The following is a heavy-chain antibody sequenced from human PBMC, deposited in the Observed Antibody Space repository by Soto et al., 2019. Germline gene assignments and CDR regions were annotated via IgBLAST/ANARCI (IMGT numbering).Heavy chain of an antibody. V-gene: IGHV3-7*03. D-gene: IGHD6-13*01. CDR2: IKQDGSAK. CDR3: AGDRDSNWDPCHNC. Sequence: EVQMVESGGGLVQPGGSLRLSCAASGFIFSNYFMSWVRQAPGKGLEWVANIKQDGSAKYYVDSVKGRFTITRDNAKNSLFLQMDSLRAEDTAIYYCAGDRDSNWDPCHNCWGQGTRVTVSS. CDR1: GFIFSNYF. J-gene: IGHJ4*02.